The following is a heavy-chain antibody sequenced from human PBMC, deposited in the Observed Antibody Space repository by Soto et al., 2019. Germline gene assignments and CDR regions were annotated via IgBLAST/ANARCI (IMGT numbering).Heavy chain of an antibody. Sequence: QVQLQESGPGLLKPSQTLSLTCTVSGGSIRSDGYYWSWIRQRPGKGLEWIGYMNYRGFTYYNPSLKSRLTISEDTSKNHFSLNLNSVTAADTAVYYCARDGLSGGDAFDIWGQGTMVVVSS. CDR2: MNYRGFT. CDR3: ARDGLSGGDAFDI. V-gene: IGHV4-31*03. CDR1: GGSIRSDGYY. J-gene: IGHJ3*02. D-gene: IGHD3-10*01.